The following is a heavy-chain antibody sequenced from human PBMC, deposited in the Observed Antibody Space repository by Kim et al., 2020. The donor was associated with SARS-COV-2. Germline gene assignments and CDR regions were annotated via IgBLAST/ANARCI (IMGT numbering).Heavy chain of an antibody. Sequence: GGSLRLSCAASGFTFSSYAMSWVRQAPGKGLEWVSTISGSGGSTYSADSVKGHFTISRDNSKNTLYLQMNGLRAEDSAVYYCAKGSVGVQVASANPGLFDHGGQGTVVTVPS. J-gene: IGHJ4*02. CDR1: GFTFSSYA. V-gene: IGHV3-23*01. CDR3: AKGSVGVQVASANPGLFDH. D-gene: IGHD1-1*01. CDR2: ISGSGGST.